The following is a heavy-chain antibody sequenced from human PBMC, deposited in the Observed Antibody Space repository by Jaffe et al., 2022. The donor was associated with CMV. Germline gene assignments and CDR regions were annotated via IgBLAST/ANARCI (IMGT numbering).Heavy chain of an antibody. CDR1: GSTFSDYG. CDR2: LSYDGSDK. V-gene: IGHV3-30*05. D-gene: IGHD1-1*01. CDR3: AKDQTGSLTEFYFGMDV. Sequence: VQLVESGGGVVQPGRSLRLSCAASGSTFSDYGMHWVRQAPGKGLEWVAALSYDGSDKYYSDSVKGRFTISRDNSKKTLYLQMNSLRTEDTAMYYCAKDQTGSLTEFYFGMDVWGQGTAVTVS. J-gene: IGHJ6*02.